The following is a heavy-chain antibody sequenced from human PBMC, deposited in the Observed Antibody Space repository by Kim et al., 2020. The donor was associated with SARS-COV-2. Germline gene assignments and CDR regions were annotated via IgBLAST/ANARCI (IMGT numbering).Heavy chain of an antibody. J-gene: IGHJ3*02. V-gene: IGHV3-11*01. D-gene: IGHD4-17*01. CDR1: GFTFSDYY. CDR2: INSRGGAI. CDR3: ARENYGDYAFDI. Sequence: LSLTCAASGFTFSDYYMTWIRQAPGKGLECISYINSRGGAIYYSDSVRGRFTISRDSADNSLYLQMHSLRAEDTAMYYCARENYGDYAFDIWGQGTM.